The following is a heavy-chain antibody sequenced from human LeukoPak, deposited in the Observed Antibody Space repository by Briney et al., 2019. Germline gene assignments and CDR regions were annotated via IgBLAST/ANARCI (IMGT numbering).Heavy chain of an antibody. CDR3: ARNLDIGGSHFDY. V-gene: IGHV1-46*01. CDR1: VYTFTSYY. D-gene: IGHD1-26*01. Sequence: GASVKVSCKASVYTFTSYYMHWVRQAPGQGLEWMGILNPSGGSTSYAQKFQGRVTMTRDMSTSTVYMELSSLRSEDTAVYYCARNLDIGGSHFDYWGKGTLVTVSS. J-gene: IGHJ4*02. CDR2: LNPSGGST.